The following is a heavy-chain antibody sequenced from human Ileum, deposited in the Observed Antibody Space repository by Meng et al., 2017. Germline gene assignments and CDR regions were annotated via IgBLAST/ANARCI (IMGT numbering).Heavy chain of an antibody. CDR2: IFQSGST. J-gene: IGHJ4*02. Sequence: VQWRGSGPGLVKPSGTLSLTCAVSGVSISSAIWWGWVRQPPGKGLEWIGEIFQSGSTNYNPSLKSRVSISVDKSKNHLSLSLSSVTAADTAVYYCAKAAAYNLDIWGQGALVTVSS. D-gene: IGHD1-14*01. CDR3: AKAAAYNLDI. CDR1: GVSISSAIW. V-gene: IGHV4-4*02.